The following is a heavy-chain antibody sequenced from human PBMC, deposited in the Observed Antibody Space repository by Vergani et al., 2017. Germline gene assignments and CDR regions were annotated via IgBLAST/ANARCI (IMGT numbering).Heavy chain of an antibody. D-gene: IGHD2-15*01. CDR1: GFRVTTYY. Sequence: EVQLVESGGGLAQPGGSLRVSCSAYGFRVTTYYMSWVRQAPGKGLEWVSVIKSDGRTSYAESVRGRFTISRDTSRNAVYLQMNILRVEDTGVYYCTRSECSGTTCYGHYFDLWGHGILVTVSS. CDR3: TRSECSGTTCYGHYFDL. J-gene: IGHJ4*01. CDR2: IKSDGRT. V-gene: IGHV3-66*02.